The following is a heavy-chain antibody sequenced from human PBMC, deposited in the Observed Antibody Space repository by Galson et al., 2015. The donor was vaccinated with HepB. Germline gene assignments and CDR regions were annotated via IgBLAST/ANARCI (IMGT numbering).Heavy chain of an antibody. D-gene: IGHD3-16*01. CDR1: GFTVSSNY. Sequence: SLRLSCAASGFTVSSNYMSWVRQAPGKGLEWVSVIYSGGSTYYADSVKGRFTISRDNSKNTLYLQMNSLRAEDTAVYYCARRGDQYYFDYWGQGTLVTVSS. V-gene: IGHV3-53*01. CDR2: IYSGGST. J-gene: IGHJ4*02. CDR3: ARRGDQYYFDY.